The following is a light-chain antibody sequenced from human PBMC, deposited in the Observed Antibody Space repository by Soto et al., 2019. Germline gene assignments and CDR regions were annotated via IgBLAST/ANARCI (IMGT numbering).Light chain of an antibody. J-gene: IGKJ1*01. Sequence: IVMTQSPVTLSVSPGERATLSCRASQSVSTNLAWYQQKPGQAPRLLIYGASTRATDIPARFSGSGSGTEFTLTISSLEPEDFAVYYCQQYGSSLTWTFGQGTKVDIK. CDR3: QQYGSSLTWT. CDR2: GAS. CDR1: QSVSTN. V-gene: IGKV3-15*01.